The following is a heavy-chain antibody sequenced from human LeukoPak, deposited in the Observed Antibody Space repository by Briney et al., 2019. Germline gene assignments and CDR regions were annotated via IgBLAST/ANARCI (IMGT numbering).Heavy chain of an antibody. D-gene: IGHD2-21*02. CDR3: AKASCGGDCYYMFDS. Sequence: PGGSLRLSCAASGFTFSSYAMTWVRQAPGKGLEWISAISGSGGSTYYADSVKGRFTISRDNSKNTLSLLMNSLRADDTAVYYCAKASCGGDCYYMFDSWGQGTLVTVSS. J-gene: IGHJ4*02. V-gene: IGHV3-23*01. CDR1: GFTFSSYA. CDR2: ISGSGGST.